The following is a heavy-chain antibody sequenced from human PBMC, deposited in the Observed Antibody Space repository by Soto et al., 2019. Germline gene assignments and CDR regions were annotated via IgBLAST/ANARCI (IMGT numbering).Heavy chain of an antibody. Sequence: SGPTLVNPTQTLTPTCTFSGFSLSTSGVGVGWIRQPPGKALEWLALIYWDDDKRYSPSLKSRLTITKDTSKNQVVLTMTNMDPVDTATYYCIQSRCGGDCLQSYASYYYYGMDVWGQGTTVTAP. CDR2: IYWDDDK. D-gene: IGHD2-21*02. CDR1: GFSLSTSGVG. V-gene: IGHV2-5*02. J-gene: IGHJ6*02. CDR3: IQSRCGGDCLQSYASYYYYGMDV.